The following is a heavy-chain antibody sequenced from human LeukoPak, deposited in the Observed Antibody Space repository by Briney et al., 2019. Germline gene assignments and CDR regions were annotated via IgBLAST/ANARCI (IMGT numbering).Heavy chain of an antibody. Sequence: SETLSLTCAVYGGSFGGYYWSWIRQPPGKGLEWIGEINHSGSTNYNPSLKSRVTISVDTSKNQFSLKLSSVTAADTAVYYCARARRSCFLKCTSYYFDYWGQGTLVTVSS. CDR2: INHSGST. CDR3: ARARRSCFLKCTSYYFDY. D-gene: IGHD2-2*01. V-gene: IGHV4-34*01. J-gene: IGHJ4*02. CDR1: GGSFGGYY.